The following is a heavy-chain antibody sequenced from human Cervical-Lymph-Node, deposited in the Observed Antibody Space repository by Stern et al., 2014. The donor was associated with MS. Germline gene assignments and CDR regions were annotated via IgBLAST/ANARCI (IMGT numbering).Heavy chain of an antibody. V-gene: IGHV3-30*18. CDR3: AKHRGEDWNYAFWFDP. D-gene: IGHD1-7*01. J-gene: IGHJ5*02. Sequence: EQLVESGGGVVQPGTSLRLSCAASRFTFDNYGMHWVRQAPGKGLEWVALLSYDGSNKHYAGSVKGRFTISRDNSKNPLVLQMNSLRAEDTAVYYCAKHRGEDWNYAFWFDPWGQGTLVTVSS. CDR1: RFTFDNYG. CDR2: LSYDGSNK.